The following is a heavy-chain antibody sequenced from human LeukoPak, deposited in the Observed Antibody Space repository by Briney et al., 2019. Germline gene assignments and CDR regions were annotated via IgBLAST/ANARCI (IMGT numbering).Heavy chain of an antibody. CDR3: ARVFQWFGANWFDP. CDR2: IKEDGSEK. CDR1: GFTFRSYW. J-gene: IGHJ5*02. V-gene: IGHV3-7*01. D-gene: IGHD3-10*01. Sequence: GGSLRLSCVASGFTFRSYWMSWFRQAPGEGLEWLASIKEDGSEKYYVDSVKGRFTISRDTAKNSLFLQMSSLRAEDTAVYYCARVFQWFGANWFDPWGQGTLVTVSS.